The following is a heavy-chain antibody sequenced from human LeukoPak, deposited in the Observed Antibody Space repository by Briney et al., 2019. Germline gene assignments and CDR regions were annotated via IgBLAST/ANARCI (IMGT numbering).Heavy chain of an antibody. J-gene: IGHJ4*02. Sequence: PSETLSLTCTVSGGSISSYYWSWIRQPPGKGLEWIGYIYYSGSTNYNPSLKSRVTISVDTSKNQFSLKLSSVTAADTAVYYCASHDILDSSIDYWGQGTLVTVSS. CDR1: GGSISSYY. D-gene: IGHD3-22*01. V-gene: IGHV4-59*08. CDR2: IYYSGST. CDR3: ASHDILDSSIDY.